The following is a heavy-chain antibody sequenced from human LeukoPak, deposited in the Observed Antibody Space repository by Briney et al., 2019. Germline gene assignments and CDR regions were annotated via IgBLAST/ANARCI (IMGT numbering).Heavy chain of an antibody. CDR1: GFTFSSYA. V-gene: IGHV3-23*01. CDR3: AKGGSNYYGSGSYHLFDY. Sequence: GGSLRLSCAASGFTFSSYAMSWVRQAPGKGLEWVSAISGSGGSTYYADSVKGRFTISRDNSKNTLYLRMNSLRAEDTAVYYCAKGGSNYYGSGSYHLFDYWGQGTLVTVSS. J-gene: IGHJ4*02. CDR2: ISGSGGST. D-gene: IGHD3-10*01.